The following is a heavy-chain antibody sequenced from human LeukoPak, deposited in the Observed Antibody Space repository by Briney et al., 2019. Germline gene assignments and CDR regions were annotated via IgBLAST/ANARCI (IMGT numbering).Heavy chain of an antibody. J-gene: IGHJ6*03. V-gene: IGHV4-61*02. CDR1: GGSISSGSYY. Sequence: SETLSLTCTVSGGSISSGSYYWSWIRQPAGKGLEWIGRIYTSGSTNYNPSLKSRVTISVDTSKNQFPLKLNSVTAADTAVYYCARVRNDRVNSSSPYYYYYMDVWGKGTTVTVSS. D-gene: IGHD6-6*01. CDR3: ARVRNDRVNSSSPYYYYYMDV. CDR2: IYTSGST.